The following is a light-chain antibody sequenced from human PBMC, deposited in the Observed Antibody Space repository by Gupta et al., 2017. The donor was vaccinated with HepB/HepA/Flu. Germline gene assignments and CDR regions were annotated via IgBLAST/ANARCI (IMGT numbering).Light chain of an antibody. V-gene: IGKV1-39*01. CDR1: QSISNY. CDR3: QQSYSSPYT. CDR2: GAS. J-gene: IGKJ2*01. Sequence: DIQMTQSPSSLSASVGDRVTITCRASQSISNYLNWYQQKPGKAPKLLIYGASSSQSGVPSSFSGSGSGTHFTLTISSLQPEDFATYFCQQSYSSPYTFGQGTKLEIK.